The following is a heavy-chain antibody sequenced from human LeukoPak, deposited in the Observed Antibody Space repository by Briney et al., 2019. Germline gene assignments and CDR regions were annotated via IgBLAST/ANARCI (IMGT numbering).Heavy chain of an antibody. CDR3: ARNTGIAAVGNPSYYFYYYMDV. J-gene: IGHJ6*03. CDR1: GASISSGGYY. D-gene: IGHD6-13*01. CDR2: IYVSGST. V-gene: IGHV4-31*03. Sequence: SETLSLTCTVSGASISSGGYYWSWIRQYPGKGLEWIGCIYVSGSTFYTPSLKSRVSISLDTSKNQFSLRVISVTAADTAVYFCARNTGIAAVGNPSYYFYYYMDVWGKGTTVTVSS.